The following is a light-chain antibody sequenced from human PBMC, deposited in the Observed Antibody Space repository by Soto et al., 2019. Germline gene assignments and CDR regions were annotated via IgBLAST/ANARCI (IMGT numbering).Light chain of an antibody. J-gene: IGKJ5*01. CDR2: GAS. CDR3: QQYGSAIT. CDR1: QSVSSSY. Sequence: EIVLTQSPGTLSLSPGERATLSCRASQSVSSSYLAWYQQKPGQAPRLLIYGASSRATGIPDRFSGSGSGTDFTLTISRLEPEAFAVYSCQQYGSAITFGQGTRLEIK. V-gene: IGKV3-20*01.